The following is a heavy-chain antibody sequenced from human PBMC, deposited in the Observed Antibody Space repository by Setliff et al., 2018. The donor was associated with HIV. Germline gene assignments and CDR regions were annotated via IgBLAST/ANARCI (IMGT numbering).Heavy chain of an antibody. D-gene: IGHD3-3*01. Sequence: AASVKVSCKASGYIFTSYDIHWVRQATGQGLEWMGRMSPKSGNTGNTQKFRGRITMTRDTSTNTAYMELSSLTSDDTAVYYCARGLNVLSGYTWVVWGQGTPVTVSS. V-gene: IGHV1-8*02. J-gene: IGHJ4*02. CDR1: GYIFTSYD. CDR3: ARGLNVLSGYTWVV. CDR2: MSPKSGNT.